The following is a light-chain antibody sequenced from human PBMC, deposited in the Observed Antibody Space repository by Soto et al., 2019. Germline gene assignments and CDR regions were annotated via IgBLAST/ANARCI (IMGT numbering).Light chain of an antibody. CDR3: SSYTSTSTLYV. CDR1: SSSIGAGYD. CDR2: EVS. V-gene: IGLV2-14*01. Sequence: QSVLTQPPSVSVAPGQRVTISCTGSSSSIGAGYDVHWYQQDPGKAPKLIIYEVSNRPSGVSSRFSGSKSDNTASLTISGLQAEDEADYYCSSYTSTSTLYVFGTGTKVTVL. J-gene: IGLJ1*01.